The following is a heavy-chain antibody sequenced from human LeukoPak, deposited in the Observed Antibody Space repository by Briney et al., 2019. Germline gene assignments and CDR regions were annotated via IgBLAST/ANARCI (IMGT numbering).Heavy chain of an antibody. V-gene: IGHV3-23*01. Sequence: GESLRLSCAASGFTFGSYAMYWVRQAPGKGLEWVSGISGSGGSTFYADSVKGRFTISRDNSKNTVYLQMNSLTADDTAIYYCAKTTVGYSSGRYPGWPADCWGQGTLVTVSS. CDR2: ISGSGGST. J-gene: IGHJ4*02. CDR1: GFTFGSYA. D-gene: IGHD6-19*01. CDR3: AKTTVGYSSGRYPGWPADC.